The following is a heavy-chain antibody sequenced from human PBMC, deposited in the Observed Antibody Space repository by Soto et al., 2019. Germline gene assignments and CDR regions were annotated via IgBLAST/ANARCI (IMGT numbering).Heavy chain of an antibody. V-gene: IGHV4-31*03. CDR3: ARDTRAAAGTGIFDY. J-gene: IGHJ4*02. D-gene: IGHD6-13*01. CDR2: IYYSGST. Sequence: VQLQESGPGLVMPSQTLSLTCTVSGGSISSGGYYWSWIRQHPGKGREWIGYIYYSGSTYYNPSLKSRVTISVDTSKNQFSLKLSSVTAADTAVYYCARDTRAAAGTGIFDYWGQGTLVTVSS. CDR1: GGSISSGGYY.